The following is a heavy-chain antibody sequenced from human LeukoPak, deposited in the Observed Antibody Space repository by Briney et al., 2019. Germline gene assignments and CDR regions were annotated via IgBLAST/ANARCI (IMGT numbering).Heavy chain of an antibody. V-gene: IGHV4-59*08. CDR3: ARLYCSSTSCYQRVNWFDP. CDR1: GGSISSYY. CDR2: IYYNGST. D-gene: IGHD2-2*01. Sequence: PSETLSLTCTVSGGSISSYYWSWIRQPPGKGLEWIGYIYYNGSTNYNPSLKSRVTISVDTSKNQFSLKPSSVTAADTAVYYCARLYCSSTSCYQRVNWFDPWGQGTLVTVSS. J-gene: IGHJ5*02.